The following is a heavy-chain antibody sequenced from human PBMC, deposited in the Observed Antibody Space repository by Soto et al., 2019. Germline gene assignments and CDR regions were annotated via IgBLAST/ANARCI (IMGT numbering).Heavy chain of an antibody. CDR3: ARDPGDCSSTSCYYYYFHYGMDV. V-gene: IGHV1-69*13. Sequence: SVKVSCKASGCTYSSYAISWVRQAPGQGLEWMGGIIPIFGTANYAQKFQGRVTITADESTSTAYMELSSLRSEDTAVYYCARDPGDCSSTSCYYYYFHYGMDVSGQGIRFTVSS. D-gene: IGHD2-2*01. CDR2: IIPIFGTA. CDR1: GCTYSSYA. J-gene: IGHJ6*02.